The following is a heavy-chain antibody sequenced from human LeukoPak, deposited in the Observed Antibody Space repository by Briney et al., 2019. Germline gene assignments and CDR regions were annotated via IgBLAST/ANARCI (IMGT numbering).Heavy chain of an antibody. J-gene: IGHJ4*02. CDR1: GYSISSDYY. Sequence: SETLSLTCTVSGYSISSDYYWGWIRQPPGRGLEWIGTIYHSGSTYYNPSLKSRVPISVDTPKNQFSLKLSSVTAADTAVYYCARYDVWGTYRAFDYWGQGTLVTVSS. CDR3: ARYDVWGTYRAFDY. CDR2: IYHSGST. V-gene: IGHV4-38-2*02. D-gene: IGHD3-16*02.